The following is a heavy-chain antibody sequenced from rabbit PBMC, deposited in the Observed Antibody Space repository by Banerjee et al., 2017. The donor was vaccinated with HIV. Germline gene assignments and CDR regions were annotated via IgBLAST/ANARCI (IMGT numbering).Heavy chain of an antibody. J-gene: IGHJ3*01. CDR2: IYTDSGSA. Sequence: QSLEESGGDLVQPGASLTLTCTASGFSFSSSYWMSWVRQAPGKGLEWIGYIYTDSGSAYYASWAKGRFSISKTSSTTVTVQMTSLTAADTATYFCARVEYAGYAGYGYFDLWGQGTLVTVS. CDR3: ARVEYAGYAGYGYFDL. CDR1: GFSFSSSYW. V-gene: IGHV1S40*01. D-gene: IGHD8-1*01.